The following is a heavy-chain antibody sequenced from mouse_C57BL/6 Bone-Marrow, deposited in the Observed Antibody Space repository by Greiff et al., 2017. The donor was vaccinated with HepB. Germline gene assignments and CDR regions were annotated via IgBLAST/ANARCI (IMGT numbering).Heavy chain of an antibody. CDR3: AGDPDDYGSSPHWYFDV. D-gene: IGHD1-1*01. CDR1: GFTFSDYY. Sequence: EVKLVESEGGLVQPGSSMKLSCTASGFTFSDYYMAWVRQVPEKGLEWIANINYDGSSTYYLDSLKSRFIISRDNAKNILYLQLSSLKSEDTATDYCAGDPDDYGSSPHWYFDVWGTGTTVTVSS. J-gene: IGHJ1*03. CDR2: INYDGSST. V-gene: IGHV5-16*01.